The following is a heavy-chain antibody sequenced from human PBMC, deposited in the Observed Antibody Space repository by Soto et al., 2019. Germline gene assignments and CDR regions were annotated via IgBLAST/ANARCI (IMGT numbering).Heavy chain of an antibody. CDR1: GYTFTRYD. V-gene: IGHV1-8*01. CDR3: ARGQEVATNYYYYGMDG. D-gene: IGHD5-12*01. J-gene: IGHJ6*01. Sequence: VASVKVSCKASGYTFTRYDINWVRQATGQGLEWMGWMNPNSGNTGYAQKFQGRFTMTRNTSISTACMELSSLRSEDTAVYYCARGQEVATNYYYYGMDGWGQGTTVTVYS. CDR2: MNPNSGNT.